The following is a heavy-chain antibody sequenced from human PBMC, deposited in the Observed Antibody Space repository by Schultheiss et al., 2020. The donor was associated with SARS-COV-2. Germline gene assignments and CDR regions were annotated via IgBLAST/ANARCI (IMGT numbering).Heavy chain of an antibody. CDR1: GFTFSSYA. Sequence: GGSLRLSCAASGFTFSSYAMHWVRQAPGKGLEYVSAISSNGGSTYYANSVKGRFTISRDNSKNTLYLQMNSLRAEDTAVYYCAKELQWLGDLNAFDIWGQGTMVTVSS. CDR3: AKELQWLGDLNAFDI. J-gene: IGHJ3*02. D-gene: IGHD6-19*01. V-gene: IGHV3-64*01. CDR2: ISSNGGST.